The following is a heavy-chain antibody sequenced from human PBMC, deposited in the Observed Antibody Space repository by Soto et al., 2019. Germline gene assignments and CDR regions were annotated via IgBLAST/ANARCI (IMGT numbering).Heavy chain of an antibody. D-gene: IGHD3-10*01. V-gene: IGHV3-33*01. CDR2: IWYDGGNK. J-gene: IGHJ6*03. Sequence: PGGSLRLSCAASGFTFSSYGMHWVRQAPGKGLEWVAVIWYDGGNKYYTDSVKGRFTISRDNSKSTLYLQMSSLRVEDTAVYYCARDQGRGITRVRGRTYFFYYMDVWGIGTTVTVSS. CDR1: GFTFSSYG. CDR3: ARDQGRGITRVRGRTYFFYYMDV.